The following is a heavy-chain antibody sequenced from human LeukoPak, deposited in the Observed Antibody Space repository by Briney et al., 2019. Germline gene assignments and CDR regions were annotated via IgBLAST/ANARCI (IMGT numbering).Heavy chain of an antibody. CDR1: GFTFSSYA. CDR2: ISYDGSNK. D-gene: IGHD3-22*01. V-gene: IGHV3-30*04. Sequence: GGSLRLSCAASGFTFSSYAMHWVRQAPGKGLEWVAVISYDGSNKYYADSVKGRFTISRDNSKNTLYLQMNSLRAEDTAVYYCARTRRGSVWRGIVVVTRAGWDYWGQGTLVTVSS. J-gene: IGHJ4*02. CDR3: ARTRRGSVWRGIVVVTRAGWDY.